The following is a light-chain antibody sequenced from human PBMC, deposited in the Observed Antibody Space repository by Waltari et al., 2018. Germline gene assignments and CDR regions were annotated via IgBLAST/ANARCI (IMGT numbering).Light chain of an antibody. Sequence: SSELTQDPAVSVAMGLTVRITCQGYSLRSYYASWYQQRPGQAPILVIYYKNNRPSGVPDRFSGSSSHNTGSLTITGAQAEDEASYYCHSRDASGVAGSFGGGTKLTVL. V-gene: IGLV3-19*01. CDR3: HSRDASGVAGS. CDR1: SLRSYY. J-gene: IGLJ2*01. CDR2: YKN.